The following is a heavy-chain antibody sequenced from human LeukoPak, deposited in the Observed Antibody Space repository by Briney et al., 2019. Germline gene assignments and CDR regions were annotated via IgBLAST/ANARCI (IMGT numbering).Heavy chain of an antibody. J-gene: IGHJ4*02. CDR2: MNEGGSAE. Sequence: GSLTLSWAASGFTFNSLWMSWVRQAPEKGLEWVANMNEGGSAEYYADSVKGLFTISRENAKNSLYLQMNSLRAEDTALYYCAKDKSSYILTSYPDCWGEGTLVTVSS. CDR3: AKDKSSYILTSYPDC. V-gene: IGHV3-7*03. CDR1: GFTFNSLW. D-gene: IGHD3-9*01.